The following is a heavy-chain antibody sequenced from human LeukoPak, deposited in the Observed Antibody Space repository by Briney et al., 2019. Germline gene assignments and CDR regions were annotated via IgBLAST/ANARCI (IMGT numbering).Heavy chain of an antibody. V-gene: IGHV3-33*01. CDR1: GFTFSSYG. CDR2: IWYDGSNK. D-gene: IGHD3-22*01. J-gene: IGHJ4*02. CDR3: ERSGSDYYDSSGYYSFER. Sequence: AGGSLRLSCAASGFTFSSYGMHWVRQAPGKGLEWVAVIWYDGSNKYYADSVKGRFTISRDNSNNTLYLQMNSLRAEDTAVYYCERSGSDYYDSSGYYSFERWGQGPLVTVSS.